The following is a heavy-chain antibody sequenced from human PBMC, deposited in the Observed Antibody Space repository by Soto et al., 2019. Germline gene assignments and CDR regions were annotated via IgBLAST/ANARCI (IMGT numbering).Heavy chain of an antibody. Sequence: QVQLVQSGAEVKKPGASVKVSCKASGYTFTSYDINWVRQATGQGLEWMGWMNPNSGNTGYAQKFQGRVTMTRNTSISTAYMELSRLRSEDTAVYYCASDHYDFWSGYFGYWGQGTLATVSS. J-gene: IGHJ4*02. D-gene: IGHD3-3*01. CDR3: ASDHYDFWSGYFGY. V-gene: IGHV1-8*01. CDR2: MNPNSGNT. CDR1: GYTFTSYD.